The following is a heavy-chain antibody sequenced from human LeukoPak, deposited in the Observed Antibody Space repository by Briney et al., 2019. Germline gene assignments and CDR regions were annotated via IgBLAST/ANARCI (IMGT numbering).Heavy chain of an antibody. CDR3: AKRPSDYGDYVSYFDY. V-gene: IGHV3-30*18. Sequence: GGSLRLSCAASGFIFISYGMHWVRQAPGKGLEGVGVISDDGRRKDHADSVKGRFTISRDNSKDTLYLQMNSLRAEDTAVYYCAKRPSDYGDYVSYFDYWGQGTLVTVSS. J-gene: IGHJ4*02. D-gene: IGHD4-17*01. CDR2: ISDDGRRK. CDR1: GFIFISYG.